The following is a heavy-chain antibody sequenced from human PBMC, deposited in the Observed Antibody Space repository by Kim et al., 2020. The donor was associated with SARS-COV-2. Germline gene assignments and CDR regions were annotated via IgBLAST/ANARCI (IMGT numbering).Heavy chain of an antibody. J-gene: IGHJ4*02. Sequence: YDVDTVKGRFTISRDHAKNSLYLQMNGLRAEDTAVYYCARDFSTSSFFDYGGQGTLVTVSS. CDR3: ARDFSTSSFFDY. D-gene: IGHD2-2*01. V-gene: IGHV3-7*01.